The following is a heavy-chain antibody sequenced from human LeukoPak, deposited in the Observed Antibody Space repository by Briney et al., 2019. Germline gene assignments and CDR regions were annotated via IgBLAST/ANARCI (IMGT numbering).Heavy chain of an antibody. J-gene: IGHJ6*03. V-gene: IGHV4-4*07. CDR3: ARDRAMFTTYYYYYMDV. CDR1: GGCISSYY. CDR2: IYTSGST. Sequence: PSETLSLTCTVSGGCISSYYWSWIRQPAGKGLEWIGRIYTSGSTNYNPSLKSRVTMSVDTSKNQFSLKLSYVTAADTAVYYCARDRAMFTTYYYYYMDVWGKGTTVTVSS. D-gene: IGHD5-18*01.